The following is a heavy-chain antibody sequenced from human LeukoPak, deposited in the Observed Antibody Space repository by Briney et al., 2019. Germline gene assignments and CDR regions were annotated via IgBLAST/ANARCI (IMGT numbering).Heavy chain of an antibody. V-gene: IGHV3-23*01. CDR2: ISGSGGST. Sequence: PGGSLRLSCAASGFTFSSYAMSWVRQAPGKGLEWVSAISGSGGSTYYADSVKGRFTISRDNAKNSPYLQMNSLRAEDTAVYYCARDRNDILTGYSTDYWGQGTLVTVSS. CDR3: ARDRNDILTGYSTDY. D-gene: IGHD3-9*01. CDR1: GFTFSSYA. J-gene: IGHJ4*02.